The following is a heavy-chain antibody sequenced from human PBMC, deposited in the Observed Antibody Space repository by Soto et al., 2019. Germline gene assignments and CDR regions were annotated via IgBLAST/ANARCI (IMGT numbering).Heavy chain of an antibody. D-gene: IGHD3-16*01. V-gene: IGHV3-7*04. CDR2: IKQDGSEK. Sequence: GGSLRLSCAASGFTFSSYWMSWVRQAPGKGLEWVANIKQDGSEKYYVDSVKGRFTISRDNAKNSLYLQMNSLRAEDTAVYYCASDPRPQLRIMITFNMDVWGQGTTVTVSS. CDR1: GFTFSSYW. J-gene: IGHJ6*02. CDR3: ASDPRPQLRIMITFNMDV.